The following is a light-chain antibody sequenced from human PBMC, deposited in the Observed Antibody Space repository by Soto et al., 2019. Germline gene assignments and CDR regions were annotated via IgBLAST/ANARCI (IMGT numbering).Light chain of an antibody. J-gene: IGKJ5*01. CDR3: QQYNNWSSIT. V-gene: IGKV3-15*01. CDR1: QSVSSN. Sequence: EIVMTQSPATLSASPGERATLSCRASQSVSSNLGWYQQRPGQAPRLLIYGASTRATGIPARFSGSGSGTEFTLTISSLQSEDSAVYYCQQYNNWSSITFGQGTRLEIK. CDR2: GAS.